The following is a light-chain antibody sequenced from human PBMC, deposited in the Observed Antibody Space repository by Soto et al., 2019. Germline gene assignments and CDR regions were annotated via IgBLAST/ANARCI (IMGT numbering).Light chain of an antibody. Sequence: SYELTQPPSVSVSPGQTASITCSGDKLEDKYACWYHQKPGQSPVLVIYQDSKRPSGIPERFSGSNSGNTATLTISGTQAMDEADYYCQAWDSSTYVFGTGTKLTVL. CDR1: KLEDKY. CDR2: QDS. V-gene: IGLV3-1*01. CDR3: QAWDSSTYV. J-gene: IGLJ1*01.